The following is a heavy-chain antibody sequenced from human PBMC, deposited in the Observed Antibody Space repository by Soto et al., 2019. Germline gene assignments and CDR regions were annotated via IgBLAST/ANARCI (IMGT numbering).Heavy chain of an antibody. CDR2: ISYDGSNK. Sequence: PGGSLRLSCAASGFTFSSYGMHWVRQAPGKGLEWVAVISYDGSNKYYADSVKGRFTISRDNSKNTLYLQMNSLRAEDTAVYYCAKGGASYGYNYWGQGTLVTLSS. CDR3: AKGGASYGYNY. V-gene: IGHV3-30*18. CDR1: GFTFSSYG. J-gene: IGHJ4*02. D-gene: IGHD5-18*01.